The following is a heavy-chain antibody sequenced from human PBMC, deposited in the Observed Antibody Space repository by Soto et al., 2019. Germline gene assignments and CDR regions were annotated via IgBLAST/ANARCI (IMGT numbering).Heavy chain of an antibody. CDR1: GFSLSTSGVG. CDR2: IYWDGDK. Sequence: QITLKESGPTLVKPTQTLTLTCTFSGFSLSTSGVGVGWIRQPPGKALEWLALIYWDGDKRYSPSLKSRLTIHRDTPKTQGVLTSTIGNPVDVATYYCPHRASGGLYCWGQGTLVTLSS. CDR3: PHRASGGLYC. J-gene: IGHJ4*02. D-gene: IGHD2-15*01. V-gene: IGHV2-5*02.